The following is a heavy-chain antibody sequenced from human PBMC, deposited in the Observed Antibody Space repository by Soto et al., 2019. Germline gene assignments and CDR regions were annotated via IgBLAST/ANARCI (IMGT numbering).Heavy chain of an antibody. CDR2: ISSSGSTI. CDR3: VTRYCSSTSCYYYYYMDV. CDR1: GFTFSDYY. V-gene: IGHV3-11*01. J-gene: IGHJ6*03. Sequence: GGSLRLSCAASGFTFSDYYMSWIRQAPGKGLEWVSYISSSGSTIYYADSVKGRFTISRDNAKNSLYLQMNSLRAEDTAVYYCVTRYCSSTSCYYYYYMDVWGKGTTVTVSS. D-gene: IGHD2-2*01.